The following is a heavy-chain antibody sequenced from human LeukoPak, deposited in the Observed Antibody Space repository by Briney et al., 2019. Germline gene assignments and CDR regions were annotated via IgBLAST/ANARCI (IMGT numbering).Heavy chain of an antibody. CDR1: GCTFTIYG. V-gene: IGHV1-69*05. Sequence: ASVTVSFTASGCTFTIYGISWVRQAPGQGLERMGGIVRIFTSASSEQKLQGRVPITTDESTSTAYIELNSLTSEDTAVYYCACGLVVRAAYCCYMDVWGPGTPVTVSS. D-gene: IGHD2-2*01. CDR3: ACGLVVRAAYCCYMDV. CDR2: IVRIFTSA. J-gene: IGHJ6*03.